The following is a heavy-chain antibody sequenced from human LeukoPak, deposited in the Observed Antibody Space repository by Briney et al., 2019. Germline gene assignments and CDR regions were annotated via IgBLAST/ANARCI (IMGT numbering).Heavy chain of an antibody. CDR1: GGSISSYY. J-gene: IGHJ4*02. Sequence: SETLSLTCTVSGGSISSYYWSWIRQPPGKGLEWIGYIYYSGSTNYNPSLKSRVTISVDTSKNQFSLKLSSVTAADTAVYYCARARGYRPYYFDYWGQGTLVTVSS. CDR3: ARARGYRPYYFDY. V-gene: IGHV4-59*01. CDR2: IYYSGST. D-gene: IGHD3-16*02.